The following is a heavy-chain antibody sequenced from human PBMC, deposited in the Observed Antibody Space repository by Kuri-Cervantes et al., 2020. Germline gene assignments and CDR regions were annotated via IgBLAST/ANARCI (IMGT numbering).Heavy chain of an antibody. D-gene: IGHD5-24*01. CDR2: ISYDGSNK. J-gene: IGHJ6*02. CDR1: GFTFDDYA. V-gene: IGHV3-30-3*01. CDR3: AREIMVGWLQHTYGMDV. Sequence: GESLKISCAASGFTFDDYAMHWVRQAPGKGLEWVAVISYDGSNKYYADSVKGRFTISRDNSKNTLYLQMNSLRAEDTAVYYCAREIMVGWLQHTYGMDVWGQGTTVTVSS.